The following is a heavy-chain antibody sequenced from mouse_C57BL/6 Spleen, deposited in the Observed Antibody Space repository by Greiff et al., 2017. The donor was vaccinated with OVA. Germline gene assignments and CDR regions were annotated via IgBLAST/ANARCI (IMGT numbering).Heavy chain of an antibody. D-gene: IGHD1-1*02. CDR2: IYPGNSDT. CDR3: ARCGYCYAMDY. CDR1: GYTFTSYW. Sequence: EVQLQQSGTVLARPGASVKMSCKTSGYTFTSYWMPWVKQRPGKGLEWIGAIYPGNSDTSYNQKFKGRVTLTVDKSSSTAYMQLSSLTSEDTAVYFCARCGYCYAMDYWGQGTSVTVPS. V-gene: IGHV1-5*01. J-gene: IGHJ4*01.